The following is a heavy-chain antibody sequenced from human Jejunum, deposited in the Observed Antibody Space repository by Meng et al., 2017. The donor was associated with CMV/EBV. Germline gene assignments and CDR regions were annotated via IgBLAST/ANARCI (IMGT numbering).Heavy chain of an antibody. CDR1: GYRFIDYY. CDR3: ARGAKGYGSGPLDY. V-gene: IGHV1-2*02. CDR2: INSVSGDT. J-gene: IGHJ4*02. Sequence: GYRFIDYYMNWVRQAPGQGLEWMGWINSVSGDTRSAQKFEGRVTMSRDTSISTSYMEVNSLKSDDTAIYYCARGAKGYGSGPLDYWGQGTPVTVSS. D-gene: IGHD3-10*01.